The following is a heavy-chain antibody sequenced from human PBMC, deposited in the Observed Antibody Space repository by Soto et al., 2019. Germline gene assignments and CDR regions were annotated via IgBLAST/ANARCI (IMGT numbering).Heavy chain of an antibody. CDR1: GGTFSSYA. Sequence: SVKVSCKASGGTFSSYAISWVRQAPGQGLEWMGGIIPIFGTANYAQKFQGRVTITADESTSTAYMELSSLRSEDTAVYYCARGGYYYGSSGYLSYWGQGTLVTVSS. D-gene: IGHD3-22*01. CDR2: IIPIFGTA. CDR3: ARGGYYYGSSGYLSY. V-gene: IGHV1-69*13. J-gene: IGHJ4*02.